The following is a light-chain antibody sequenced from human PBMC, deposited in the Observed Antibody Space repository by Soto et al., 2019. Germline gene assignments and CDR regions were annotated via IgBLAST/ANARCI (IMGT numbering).Light chain of an antibody. CDR3: QEYNSWPPIT. V-gene: IGKV3-15*01. CDR1: QSVSSN. CDR2: GTS. J-gene: IGKJ1*01. Sequence: VWPRCLSTQSVCVVKRKSLSCRVSQSVSSNLAWYQQKPGQAPRLLIYGTSTRATGMPARYSGSVSGPEFTLTVRSLQCEDFAVYFCQEYNSWPPITFSQGTKVDIK.